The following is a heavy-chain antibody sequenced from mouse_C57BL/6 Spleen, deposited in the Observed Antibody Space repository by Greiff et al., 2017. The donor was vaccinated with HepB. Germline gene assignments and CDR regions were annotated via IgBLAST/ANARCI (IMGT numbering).Heavy chain of an antibody. Sequence: QVQLQQPGAELVRPGSSVKLSCKASGYTFTSYWMDWVKQRPGQGLEWIGNIYPSDSETNYNQKFKDKATLTVDKSSSTAYMQLSSLTAEDSAVYYGTRSLRGYDYEGWFAYWGQGTLVTVSA. V-gene: IGHV1-61*01. D-gene: IGHD2-4*01. CDR3: TRSLRGYDYEGWFAY. CDR1: GYTFTSYW. CDR2: IYPSDSET. J-gene: IGHJ3*01.